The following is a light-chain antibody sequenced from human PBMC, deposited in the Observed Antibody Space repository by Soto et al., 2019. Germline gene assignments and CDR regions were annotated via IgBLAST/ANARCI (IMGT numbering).Light chain of an antibody. J-gene: IGKJ5*01. V-gene: IGKV3-11*01. Sequence: EFVLTQSPGNRSLSPGERATLSCRASQTVRNNYLAWYQQKPGQAPRLLIYDASNRATGIPARFSGSGSGTDFTLTISSLEPEDFAVYYCQQRSNWPQITFGQGTRLEIK. CDR1: QTVRNNY. CDR3: QQRSNWPQIT. CDR2: DAS.